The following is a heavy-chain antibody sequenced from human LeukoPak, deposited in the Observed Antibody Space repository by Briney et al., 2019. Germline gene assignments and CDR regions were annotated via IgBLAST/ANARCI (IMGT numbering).Heavy chain of an antibody. CDR2: IKSKFDSGTT. Sequence: GGSLRLSCATSGFTFSNAWMTWVRQGPGKGLEWVGRIKSKFDSGTTDYAAPVKGRFTISRDDSKNTVYLQMNSLKTEDTAVYYCTTVSLRSNYYYYGMDVWGQGTTVTVSS. CDR1: GFTFSNAW. J-gene: IGHJ6*02. V-gene: IGHV3-15*01. CDR3: TTVSLRSNYYYYGMDV. D-gene: IGHD2/OR15-2a*01.